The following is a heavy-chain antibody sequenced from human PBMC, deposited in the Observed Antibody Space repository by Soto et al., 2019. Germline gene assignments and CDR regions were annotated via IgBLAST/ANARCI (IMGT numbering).Heavy chain of an antibody. CDR1: GGTFSSYA. CDR2: IIPIFGTA. D-gene: IGHD3-10*01. V-gene: IGHV1-69*13. Sequence: SVKVACKASGGTFSSYAISWVRQAPGQGLEWMGGIIPIFGTANYAQKFQGRVTITADESTSTAYMELSSLRSEDTAVYYCAREGAYGSGSYPPDYWGQGTLVTVSS. CDR3: AREGAYGSGSYPPDY. J-gene: IGHJ4*02.